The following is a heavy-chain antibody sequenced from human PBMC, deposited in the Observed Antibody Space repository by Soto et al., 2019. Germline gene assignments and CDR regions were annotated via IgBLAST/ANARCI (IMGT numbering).Heavy chain of an antibody. V-gene: IGHV3-23*01. CDR3: AKNKERELPRIIDY. D-gene: IGHD1-7*01. Sequence: EVQVIESGGGLLQPGGSLRLSCATSGFTFGNFAMSWVRQAPGRGLEWVSGMSSASSTTYYGDSVKGRFTISRDTSKNTLYLQMNSLRAEDTAVYYCAKNKERELPRIIDYWGQRTLVTVSS. CDR1: GFTFGNFA. J-gene: IGHJ4*02. CDR2: MSSASSTT.